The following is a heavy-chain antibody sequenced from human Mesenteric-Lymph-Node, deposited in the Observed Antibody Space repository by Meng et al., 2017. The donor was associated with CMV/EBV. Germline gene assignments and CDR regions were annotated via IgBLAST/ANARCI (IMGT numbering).Heavy chain of an antibody. CDR3: ARDASGTRNFDY. CDR1: GYTFTGSY. V-gene: IGHV1-2*04. J-gene: IGHJ4*02. D-gene: IGHD6-13*01. Sequence: VSCKASGYTFTGSYIPWVRQAPGQGLEWMGRINPNSGGTNNAQKFQDWVTMTSDTSISTVYMELSRLRSDDTAVYYCARDASGTRNFDYWGQGTLVTVS. CDR2: INPNSGGT.